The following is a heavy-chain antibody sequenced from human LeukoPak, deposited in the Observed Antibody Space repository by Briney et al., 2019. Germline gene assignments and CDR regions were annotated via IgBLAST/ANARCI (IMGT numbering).Heavy chain of an antibody. Sequence: ASVKVSCKASGYTFTSYYMHWVRQAPGQGLEWMGIINPSGGSTSYAQKFQGRVTMTRDMSTSTVYMELSSQRSEDAAVYYCARAHGYNSRGHGYYYYYYMDVWGKGTTVTVSS. CDR3: ARAHGYNSRGHGYYYYYYMDV. CDR1: GYTFTSYY. V-gene: IGHV1-46*01. CDR2: INPSGGST. J-gene: IGHJ6*03. D-gene: IGHD5-24*01.